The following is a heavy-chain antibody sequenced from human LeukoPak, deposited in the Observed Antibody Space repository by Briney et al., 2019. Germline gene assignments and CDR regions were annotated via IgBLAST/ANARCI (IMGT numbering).Heavy chain of an antibody. V-gene: IGHV3-48*01. D-gene: IGHD2-8*01. J-gene: IGHJ3*02. CDR1: GFTFSFYN. CDR3: TRERMNAFDI. Sequence: GGSLRLSCAASGFTFSFYNMNWVRQAPGKGLEWLSYISGSSATVHYADSVKGRFTVSRDNAKNSLYLQMNSLRAEDTAVYYCTRERMNAFDIWGQGTMVTVSS. CDR2: ISGSSATV.